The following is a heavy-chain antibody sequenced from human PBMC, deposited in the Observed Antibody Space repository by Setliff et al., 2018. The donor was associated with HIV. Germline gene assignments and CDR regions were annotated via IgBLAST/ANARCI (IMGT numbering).Heavy chain of an antibody. V-gene: IGHV3-74*01. CDR1: GGTLNSAW. Sequence: GGSLRLSCAVSGGTLNSAWMHWVRQAPGTGLVWVSRVKGDGSITDYADSVKGRFTVSRDNAKNTLYLQMNSLRAEDTAVYYCSKDFNWESGYWGQGTLVTVSS. CDR3: SKDFNWESGY. D-gene: IGHD1-1*01. CDR2: VKGDGSIT. J-gene: IGHJ4*02.